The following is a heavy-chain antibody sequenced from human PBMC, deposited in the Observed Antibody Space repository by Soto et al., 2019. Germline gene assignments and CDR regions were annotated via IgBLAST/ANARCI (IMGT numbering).Heavy chain of an antibody. Sequence: EVQLLESGGGLVQPGGSLRLSCAASGFTYSGYAMSWVRQAPGRGLEWVSSISASGGNTYYADSVKGRFTISRDNSKNTLYPHMNSLSVEDTAIYYCAKDRSSAGTTVRFDPWGQGTLVTVSS. J-gene: IGHJ5*02. V-gene: IGHV3-23*01. CDR2: ISASGGNT. CDR3: AKDRSSAGTTVRFDP. D-gene: IGHD1-1*01. CDR1: GFTYSGYA.